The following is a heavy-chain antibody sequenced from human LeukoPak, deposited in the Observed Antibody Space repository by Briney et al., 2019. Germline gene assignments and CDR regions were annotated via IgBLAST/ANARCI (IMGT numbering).Heavy chain of an antibody. CDR1: GGSISSYY. J-gene: IGHJ6*03. V-gene: IGHV4-59*01. Sequence: SETLSLTCTVSGGSISSYYSGWIRPRPGRRLEMIGYIHYSGSTNYDPSLKSRVTITVDTSTNQFSLELSSVTAADTAVYYCARINSESYMDVWGKGTTVTVSS. CDR2: IHYSGST. CDR3: ARINSESYMDV. D-gene: IGHD1-26*01.